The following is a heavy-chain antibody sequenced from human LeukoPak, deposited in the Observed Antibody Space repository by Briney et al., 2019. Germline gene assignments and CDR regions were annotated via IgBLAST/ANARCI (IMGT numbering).Heavy chain of an antibody. CDR3: ARGVGITMVRGVISSGYYYGMDV. CDR1: GYTFTGYY. Sequence: ASVKVSCKASGYTFTGYYMHWVRQAPGQGLEWMGRINPNSGGTNYAQKFQGWVTMTRDTSISTAYMELSRLRSDDTAVYYCARGVGITMVRGVISSGYYYGMDVWGQGTTVTVSS. V-gene: IGHV1-2*04. D-gene: IGHD3-10*01. CDR2: INPNSGGT. J-gene: IGHJ6*02.